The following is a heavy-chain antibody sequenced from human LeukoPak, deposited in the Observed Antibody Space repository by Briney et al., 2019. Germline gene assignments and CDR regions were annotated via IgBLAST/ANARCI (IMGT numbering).Heavy chain of an antibody. Sequence: GGPLRLSCAASGFPFSYYYMTGVRQAPGKGGEGVGFIRNKPNGGTTESTTSVKGRFTISSDGSQSISCLQIKSLKNEVTAVYYCSSIRDYALFDYWGQGTLVSVSS. CDR3: SSIRDYALFDY. D-gene: IGHD4-17*01. J-gene: IGHJ4*02. CDR1: GFPFSYYY. CDR2: IRNKPNGGTT. V-gene: IGHV3-22*01.